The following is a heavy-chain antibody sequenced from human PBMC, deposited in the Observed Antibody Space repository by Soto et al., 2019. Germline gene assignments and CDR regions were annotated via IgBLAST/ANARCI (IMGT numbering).Heavy chain of an antibody. V-gene: IGHV3-21*01. D-gene: IGHD4-17*01. CDR1: GFTFSSYS. CDR2: ISSSSSYI. Sequence: EVQLLESGGGLVQPGESLRVSCAASGFTFSSYSMNWVRQAPGKGLEWVSSISSSSSYIYYADSVKGRFTISRDNAKNSLYLQMNSLRAEDTAVYYCAPHVNTVTTLWFDPWGQGTLVTVSS. CDR3: APHVNTVTTLWFDP. J-gene: IGHJ5*02.